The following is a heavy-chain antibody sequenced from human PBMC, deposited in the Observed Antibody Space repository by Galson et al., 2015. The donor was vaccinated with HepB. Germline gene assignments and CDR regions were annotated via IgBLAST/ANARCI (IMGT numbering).Heavy chain of an antibody. CDR2: ISSSSSYI. CDR3: GINGWYPEDGGY. CDR1: GFTFSSYS. V-gene: IGHV3-21*01. D-gene: IGHD6-19*01. J-gene: IGHJ4*02. Sequence: SLRLSCAASGFTFSSYSMNWVRQAPGKGLEWVSSISSSSSYIYYADSVKGRFTISRDNAKSSLYLQMNSLRAEDTAVYYCGINGWYPEDGGYWGQGTLVTVSS.